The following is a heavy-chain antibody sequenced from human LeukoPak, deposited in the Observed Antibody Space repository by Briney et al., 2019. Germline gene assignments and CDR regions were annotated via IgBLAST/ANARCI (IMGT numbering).Heavy chain of an antibody. CDR2: IYYKGNT. J-gene: IGHJ4*02. D-gene: IGHD2-15*01. Sequence: SETLSLTCTVSGGSISSRSYYWGWIRQPPGKGLEWIGSIYYKGNTYLNPSLKSRVTISGDTSKNQFSLKLSSVTAADTAVYYCARSDMTGADFDYWGQGTLVTVSS. CDR1: GGSISSRSYY. V-gene: IGHV4-39*01. CDR3: ARSDMTGADFDY.